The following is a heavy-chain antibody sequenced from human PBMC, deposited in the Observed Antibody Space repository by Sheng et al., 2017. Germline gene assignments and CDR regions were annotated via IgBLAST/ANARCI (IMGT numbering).Heavy chain of an antibody. V-gene: IGHV1-69*13. D-gene: IGHD6-13*01. CDR3: AREGIASDIPTPYFMDV. J-gene: IGHJ6*03. CDR1: GGTFSSSYA. Sequence: QVQLVQSGAEVKKPGSSVKVSCKASGGTFSSSYAISWVRQAPGQGLEWMGVIIPLFGIANYAQKFQGRVTITADESTSTAYLELSSLRSDDTAVYYCAREGIASDIPTPYFMDVWGQGTTVTVSS. CDR2: IIPLFGIA.